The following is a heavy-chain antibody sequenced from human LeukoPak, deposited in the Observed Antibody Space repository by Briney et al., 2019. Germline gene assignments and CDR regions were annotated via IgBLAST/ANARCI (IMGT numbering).Heavy chain of an antibody. CDR1: GYTFTSYG. Sequence: GASVKVSCKASGYTFTSYGISWVRQAPGQGLEWMGWISAYNGNTNYAQKLQGRVTITADESTSTAYMELSSLRSEDTAVYYCARAWGIAAADYYFDYWGQGTLVTVSS. V-gene: IGHV1-18*01. CDR2: ISAYNGNT. J-gene: IGHJ4*02. CDR3: ARAWGIAAADYYFDY. D-gene: IGHD6-13*01.